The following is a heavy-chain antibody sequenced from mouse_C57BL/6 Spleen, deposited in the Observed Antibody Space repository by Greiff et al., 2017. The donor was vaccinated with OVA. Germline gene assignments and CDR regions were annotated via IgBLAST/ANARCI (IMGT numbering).Heavy chain of an antibody. CDR2: IDPSDSET. Sequence: VQLQQPGAELVRPGSSVKLSCKASGYTFTSSWMHWVKQRPIQGLEWIGNIDPSDSETHYNQKFKDKATLTVDNSSSTAYLQLSRLTSEDSAVYDCARSGGKAMDYWGQGTSVTVSS. J-gene: IGHJ4*01. V-gene: IGHV1-52*01. CDR1: GYTFTSSW. CDR3: ARSGGKAMDY. D-gene: IGHD3-1*01.